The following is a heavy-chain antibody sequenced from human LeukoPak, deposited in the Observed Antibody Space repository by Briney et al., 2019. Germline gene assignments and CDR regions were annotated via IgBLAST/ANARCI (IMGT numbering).Heavy chain of an antibody. D-gene: IGHD3-22*01. CDR1: EFTVSNNY. Sequence: GGSLRLSCAASEFTVSNNYMSWVRQAPGKGLEWVSVIYSRGSTYYADSVKGRFTISRDNSKNTLYLQMNSLRAEDTAVYYCARHAPDSSGSPFDYWGQGTLVTVSS. J-gene: IGHJ4*02. V-gene: IGHV3-66*04. CDR2: IYSRGST. CDR3: ARHAPDSSGSPFDY.